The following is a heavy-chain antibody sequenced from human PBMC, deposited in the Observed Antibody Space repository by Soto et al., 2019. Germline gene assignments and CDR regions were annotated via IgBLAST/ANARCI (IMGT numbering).Heavy chain of an antibody. J-gene: IGHJ4*02. CDR2: INPNSGGT. CDR3: ARGPYYYDSSGYYFFDY. V-gene: IGHV1-2*04. CDR1: GYTFTGYY. D-gene: IGHD3-22*01. Sequence: ASVKVSCKASGYTFTGYYMHWVRQAPGQGLEWMGWINPNSGGTNYAQKFQGWVTMTRDTSISTAYMELSRLRSDDTAVYYCARGPYYYDSSGYYFFDYWGQGTRVTVSS.